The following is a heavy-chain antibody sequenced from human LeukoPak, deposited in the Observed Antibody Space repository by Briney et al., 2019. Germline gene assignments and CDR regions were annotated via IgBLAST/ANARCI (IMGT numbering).Heavy chain of an antibody. J-gene: IGHJ5*02. CDR1: GFTFSSYW. CDR2: IKHDGSET. D-gene: IGHD3-10*01. V-gene: IGHV3-7*02. Sequence: AGGSLSLSCAASGFTFSSYWMSWVRQAPGQGLEWVANIKHDGSETYYVGSVKGRFTISRDNAKNSLYLQMNSLRAEDTAVYYCARRYYFGSGGYGPWGQGTLVTVSS. CDR3: ARRYYFGSGGYGP.